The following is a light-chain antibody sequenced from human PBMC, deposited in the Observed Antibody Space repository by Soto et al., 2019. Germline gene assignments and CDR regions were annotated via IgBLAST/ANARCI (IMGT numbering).Light chain of an antibody. CDR1: MRDVGAYNL. J-gene: IGLJ3*02. V-gene: IGLV2-14*01. CDR2: EVR. Sequence: QSALTQPASVSGSAGQSITISCSGTMRDVGAYNLVSWYQQHPGTAPKLIIYEVRNRPSGISSRFSGSRSGNTASLTISGLQSEDEGDYYCCAYTARSTLVFGGGTKLTVL. CDR3: CAYTARSTLV.